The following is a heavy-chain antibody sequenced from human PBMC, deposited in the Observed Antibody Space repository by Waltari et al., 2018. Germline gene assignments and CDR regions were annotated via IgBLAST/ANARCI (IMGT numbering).Heavy chain of an antibody. D-gene: IGHD1-26*01. CDR2: SYYSGNT. CDR3: ARHDRRGSYPYYCDY. J-gene: IGHJ4*02. Sequence: QLQLQESGPGLVKPSETLSLTCTVSGGSIGSAMYYWAWIRQPPGNGLDVIGSSYYSGNTYYNPSLNSRVTMSKDTSKNQFSLKLSSVTASDTSVYYCARHDRRGSYPYYCDYWGQGILVTVSS. CDR1: GGSIGSAMYY. V-gene: IGHV4-39*01.